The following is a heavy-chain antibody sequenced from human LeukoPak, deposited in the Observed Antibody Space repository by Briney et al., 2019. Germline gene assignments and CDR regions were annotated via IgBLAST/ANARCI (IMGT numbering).Heavy chain of an antibody. J-gene: IGHJ4*02. CDR1: GFTFSSYG. Sequence: GGSLRLSWAASGFTFSSYGMSWVRQAPGKGLEWVSAISGSGGSTYYADSVKGRFTISRDNAKNSLYLQMNSLRAEDTAVYYCARVRGVIVPYYFDYWGQGTLVTVSS. CDR2: ISGSGGST. V-gene: IGHV3-23*01. CDR3: ARVRGVIVPYYFDY. D-gene: IGHD3-16*02.